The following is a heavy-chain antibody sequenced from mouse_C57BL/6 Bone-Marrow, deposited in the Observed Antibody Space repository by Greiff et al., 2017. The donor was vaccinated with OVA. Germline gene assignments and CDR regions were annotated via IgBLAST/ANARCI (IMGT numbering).Heavy chain of an antibody. CDR1: GYTFTSYW. CDR2: IDPSDSET. Sequence: QVQLQQPGAELVRPGSSVKLSYKASGYTFTSYWMHWVKQRPIQGLEWIGNIDPSDSETHYNQKFKDKATLTVDKSSSTAYMQLSSLTSEDSAVYYCARETTVVARYCDVWGTGTTVTVSS. D-gene: IGHD1-1*01. J-gene: IGHJ1*03. CDR3: ARETTVVARYCDV. V-gene: IGHV1-52*01.